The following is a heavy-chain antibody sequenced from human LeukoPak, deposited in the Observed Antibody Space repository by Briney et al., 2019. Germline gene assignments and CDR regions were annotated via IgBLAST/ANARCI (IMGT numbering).Heavy chain of an antibody. CDR1: GFTFGDYA. D-gene: IGHD2-15*01. J-gene: IGHJ4*01. CDR3: TRGPRYCSGGSCFLNY. CDR2: IRSKAYGGTT. Sequence: GGSLRLSCTASGFTFGDYAMSWVRQAPGKGLEWVRFIRSKAYGGTTEYAASVKGRFTISRDDSKSIAYLQMNSLKTEDTAVYYCTRGPRYCSGGSCFLNYWGQGILVTVSS. V-gene: IGHV3-49*04.